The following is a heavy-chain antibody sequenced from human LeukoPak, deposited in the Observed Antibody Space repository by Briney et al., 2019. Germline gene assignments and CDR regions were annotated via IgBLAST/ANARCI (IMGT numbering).Heavy chain of an antibody. CDR2: IYYSGST. D-gene: IGHD6-13*01. Sequence: PSETLPLTCTVSGGSISSYYWSWIRQPPGKGLERIGYIYYSGSTNYNPSLKSRVTISEDTSKNQFSLKLSSVTAADTALYYWARLGKLAYSSSWYYFEHWGQGTLVTVSS. V-gene: IGHV4-59*08. J-gene: IGHJ4*02. CDR1: GGSISSYY. CDR3: ARLGKLAYSSSWYYFEH.